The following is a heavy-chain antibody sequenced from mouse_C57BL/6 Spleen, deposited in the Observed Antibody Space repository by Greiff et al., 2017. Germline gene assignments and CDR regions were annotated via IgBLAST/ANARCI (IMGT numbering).Heavy chain of an antibody. CDR1: GYAFSSYW. D-gene: IGHD1-1*01. CDR2: IYPGDGDT. V-gene: IGHV1-80*01. CDR3: ASTLYYGSSYGFAY. Sequence: QVQLKESGAELVKPGASVKISCKASGYAFSSYWMNWVKQRPGKGLEWIGQIYPGDGDTNYNGKFKGKATLTADKSSSTAYMQLSSLTSEDSAVYFCASTLYYGSSYGFAYWGQGTLVTASA. J-gene: IGHJ3*01.